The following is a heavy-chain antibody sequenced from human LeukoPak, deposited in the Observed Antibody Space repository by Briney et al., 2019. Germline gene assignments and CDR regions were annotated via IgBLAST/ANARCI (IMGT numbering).Heavy chain of an antibody. J-gene: IGHJ6*04. Sequence: GASVKVSCKASGYTFTNYGITWVRQAPGQGLEWMGWISAYNANTNYAQTFQGRVTMTTDTSTSTVYMELRSLRSDDTAIYYCARTDYDILTGARMDVWGKGTTVTVSS. D-gene: IGHD3-9*01. CDR2: ISAYNANT. CDR1: GYTFTNYG. CDR3: ARTDYDILTGARMDV. V-gene: IGHV1-18*04.